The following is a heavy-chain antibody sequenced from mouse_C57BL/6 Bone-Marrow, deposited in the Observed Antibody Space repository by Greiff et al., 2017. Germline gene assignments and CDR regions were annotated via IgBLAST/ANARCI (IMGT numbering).Heavy chain of an antibody. CDR3: AGGNSAWFAY. J-gene: IGHJ3*01. CDR2: ISYSGST. Sequence: VQLKESGPGLAKPSQTLSLTCSVTGYSITSDYWNGIRKFPGNKLEYMGYISYSGSTYYNPSLKSRISITRETSKNQYYLQLNSVTTEDTATYYCAGGNSAWFAYWGQGTLVTVSA. CDR1: GYSITSDY. D-gene: IGHD1-1*02. V-gene: IGHV3-8*01.